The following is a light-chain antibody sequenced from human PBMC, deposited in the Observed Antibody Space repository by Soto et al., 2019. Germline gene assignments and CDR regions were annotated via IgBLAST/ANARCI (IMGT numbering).Light chain of an antibody. CDR2: GAS. Sequence: IVLTQSPGTLSLSPGERATLSCRASQSVSSDLAWYQRKPGQAPRLLIYGASTRATGILVRFSGSGSGTDFTLTISSLQSEDFAVYYCQQYNNWPLTFGGGTKVDI. CDR1: QSVSSD. J-gene: IGKJ4*01. CDR3: QQYNNWPLT. V-gene: IGKV3-15*01.